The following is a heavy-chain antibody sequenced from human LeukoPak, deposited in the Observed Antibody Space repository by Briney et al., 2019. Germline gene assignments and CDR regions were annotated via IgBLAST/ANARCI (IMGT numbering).Heavy chain of an antibody. CDR1: GFTFSSYW. V-gene: IGHV3-7*03. CDR2: TKQDGSEK. CDR3: TRVRGGDDYLLHSDY. Sequence: PGGSLRLSCAASGFTFSSYWMSWVRQAPGKGLEWVANTKQDGSEKYYVDSVKGRFTISRDNAKNSLYLQMNSLKTEDTAVYYCTRVRGGDDYLLHSDYWGQGTLVTVSS. J-gene: IGHJ4*02. D-gene: IGHD2/OR15-2a*01.